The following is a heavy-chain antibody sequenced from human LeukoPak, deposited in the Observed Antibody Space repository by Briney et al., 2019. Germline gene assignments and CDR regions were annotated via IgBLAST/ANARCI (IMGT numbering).Heavy chain of an antibody. Sequence: GGSLRLSCAASGFTFSSYAVSWVRQAPGKGLEWVSAISGSGGSTYYADSVRGRFTISRDKSRNTLNLQMNSLRADDTALYYCARGRGTTAQATIFDFWGQGTLVTVSS. CDR2: ISGSGGST. V-gene: IGHV3-23*01. J-gene: IGHJ4*02. CDR3: ARGRGTTAQATIFDF. D-gene: IGHD1-7*01. CDR1: GFTFSSYA.